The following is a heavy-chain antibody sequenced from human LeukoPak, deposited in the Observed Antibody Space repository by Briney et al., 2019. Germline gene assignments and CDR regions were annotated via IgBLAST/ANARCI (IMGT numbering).Heavy chain of an antibody. Sequence: KPSETLSLTCTVSGGSISSSSYYWGWIRQPPGKGLEWIGSIYYSGSTYYNPSLKSRVTISVDTSKNQFSLKLSSVAAADTAVYYCARLLATNYFDYWGQGTLVTVSS. CDR1: GGSISSSSYY. D-gene: IGHD3-3*01. CDR3: ARLLATNYFDY. CDR2: IYYSGST. J-gene: IGHJ4*02. V-gene: IGHV4-39*01.